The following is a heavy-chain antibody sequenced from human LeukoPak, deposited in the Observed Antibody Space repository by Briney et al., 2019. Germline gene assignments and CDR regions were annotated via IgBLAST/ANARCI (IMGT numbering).Heavy chain of an antibody. J-gene: IGHJ6*02. CDR1: GYTFTGYY. Sequence: ASVKVSCKASGYTFTGYYMHWVRQAPGQGLEWMGWINPNSGGTNYAQKFQGRVTMTRDTSISTAYMELSRLRSGDTAVYYCAREPIDYYYYYGMDVWGQGTTVTVSS. CDR2: INPNSGGT. CDR3: AREPIDYYYYYGMDV. V-gene: IGHV1-2*02.